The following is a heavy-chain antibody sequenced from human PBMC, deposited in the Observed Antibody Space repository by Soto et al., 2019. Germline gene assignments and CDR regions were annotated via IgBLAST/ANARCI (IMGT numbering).Heavy chain of an antibody. V-gene: IGHV3-23*01. CDR1: GFTFSTYA. Sequence: EVQLLESGGGLVQPGGSLRLSCAASGFTFSTYAMTWVRQAPGKGLEWDSTISGTGGSTYYADSVKGRFSISRDNSKNTLYLQMNSLRAEDTAVYYCAKDLPSDNWGEPGIVGGDYWGEGTLVTVSS. CDR3: AKDLPSDNWGEPGIVGGDY. J-gene: IGHJ4*02. D-gene: IGHD1-26*01. CDR2: ISGTGGST.